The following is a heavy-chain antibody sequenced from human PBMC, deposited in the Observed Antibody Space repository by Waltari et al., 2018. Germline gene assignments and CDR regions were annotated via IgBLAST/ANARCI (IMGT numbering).Heavy chain of an antibody. Sequence: QVQLQESGPGLVKPSETLSLICSVSGGSISTHFWGWIRQPPGTTLAWIGNIYSSGSTNYNPSLTSRVTISLDMSKNQFSLKLRSVSAADTAVYYCARASYGSGSSWFDPWGQGNLVTVSS. V-gene: IGHV4-59*11. D-gene: IGHD3-10*01. J-gene: IGHJ5*02. CDR3: ARASYGSGSSWFDP. CDR2: IYSSGST. CDR1: GGSISTHF.